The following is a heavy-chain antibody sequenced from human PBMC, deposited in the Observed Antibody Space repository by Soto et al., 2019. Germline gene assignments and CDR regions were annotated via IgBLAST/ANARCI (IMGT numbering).Heavy chain of an antibody. V-gene: IGHV3-23*01. Sequence: EVQLLESGGGLVQPGGSLRLSCAASAFTFSSSAMTWVRQAPGKGLEWLSTITNTGDNTYYADSVKGRFTISRDDSKSTVYLQMSGLIAEDTAVYHCVKGGWGTVVDYWGQGTPVTVSS. J-gene: IGHJ4*02. CDR2: ITNTGDNT. CDR3: VKGGWGTVVDY. CDR1: AFTFSSSA. D-gene: IGHD3-16*01.